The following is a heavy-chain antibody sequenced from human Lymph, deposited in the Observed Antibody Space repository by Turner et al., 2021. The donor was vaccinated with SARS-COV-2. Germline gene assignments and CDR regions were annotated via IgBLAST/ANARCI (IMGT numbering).Heavy chain of an antibody. Sequence: EVQLVESGGGLVQPGGSLRLSCAASGFTFSYYWMSWVRQAPGKGLEWVANIKQDGSEKYYVDSVKGRFTISRDNAKNSLFLQMNSLRAEDTAVYYCAGMGSSSWYFDYWGQGTLVTVSS. CDR2: IKQDGSEK. CDR1: GFTFSYYW. V-gene: IGHV3-7*01. D-gene: IGHD1-26*01. J-gene: IGHJ4*02. CDR3: AGMGSSSWYFDY.